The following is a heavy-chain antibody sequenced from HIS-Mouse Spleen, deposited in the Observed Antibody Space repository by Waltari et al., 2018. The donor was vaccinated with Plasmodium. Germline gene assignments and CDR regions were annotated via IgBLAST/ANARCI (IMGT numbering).Heavy chain of an antibody. D-gene: IGHD6-13*01. CDR1: GGSFSGYY. V-gene: IGHV4-34*01. CDR3: ARDPQDSVAAAGTRSWFDP. Sequence: QVQLQQWGAGLLKPSETLSLTCAVYGGSFSGYYWSWIRQPPGKGLEWIGEINHSGSTNDNPYLKSRVTISVETSKNQFSLKLSSVTAADTAVYYWARDPQDSVAAAGTRSWFDPWDQGTLVTVSS. CDR2: INHSGST. J-gene: IGHJ5*02.